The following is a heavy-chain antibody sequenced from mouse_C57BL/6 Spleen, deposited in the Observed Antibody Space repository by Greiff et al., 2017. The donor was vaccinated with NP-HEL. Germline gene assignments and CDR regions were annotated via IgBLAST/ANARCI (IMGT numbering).Heavy chain of an antibody. Sequence: QVQLQQPGAELVMPGASVKLSCKASGYTFTSYWMHWVKQRPGQGLEWIGEIDPSDSYTNYNQKFKGKSTLTVDKSSSTAYMQLSSLTSEDSAVYYCARVGYYERAMDYWGQGTSVTVSS. D-gene: IGHD1-1*02. CDR1: GYTFTSYW. CDR2: IDPSDSYT. CDR3: ARVGYYERAMDY. V-gene: IGHV1-69*01. J-gene: IGHJ4*01.